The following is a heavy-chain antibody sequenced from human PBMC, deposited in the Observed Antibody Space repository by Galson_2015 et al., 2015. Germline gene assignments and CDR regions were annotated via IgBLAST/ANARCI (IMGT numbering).Heavy chain of an antibody. V-gene: IGHV4-59*01. CDR3: ARERRTYYDYWSTTAFDP. CDR2: IFYRGST. CDR1: GGSISSYY. Sequence: LSLTCTFSGGSISSYYWNWIRQPPGKGLEWIGYIFYRGSTSYNPSLSSRVTISVDTSKNQFSLELRSVTAADTAVYYCARERRTYYDYWSTTAFDPWGQGTLVTVSS. J-gene: IGHJ5*02. D-gene: IGHD3-3*01.